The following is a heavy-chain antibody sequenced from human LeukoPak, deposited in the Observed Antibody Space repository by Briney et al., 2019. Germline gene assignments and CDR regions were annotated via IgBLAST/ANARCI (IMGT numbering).Heavy chain of an antibody. CDR2: IYYSGST. D-gene: IGHD5-18*01. CDR3: ARARGVQLWLSGFDY. V-gene: IGHV4-39*07. CDR1: GGSISSSSYY. J-gene: IGHJ4*02. Sequence: SETLSLTCTVSGGSISSSSYYWGWIRQPPGKGLEWIGSIYYSGSTYYNPSLKSRVTISVDTSKNQFSLKLSSVTAADTAVYYCARARGVQLWLSGFDYWGQGTLVTVSS.